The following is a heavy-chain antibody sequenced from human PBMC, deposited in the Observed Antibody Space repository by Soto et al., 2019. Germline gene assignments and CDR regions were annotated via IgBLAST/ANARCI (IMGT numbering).Heavy chain of an antibody. D-gene: IGHD6-13*01. CDR1: GYRFTSYW. J-gene: IGHJ5*02. CDR2: IYPGDSDT. CDR3: ARRPTAAAGTGDNWFDP. V-gene: IGHV5-51*01. Sequence: GESLKISCKGSGYRFTSYWIGWVRQMPGKGLEWMGIIYPGDSDTRYSPSFQGQVTISADKSISTAYLQWSSLKASDTAMYYCARRPTAAAGTGDNWFDPWGQGTLVTVS.